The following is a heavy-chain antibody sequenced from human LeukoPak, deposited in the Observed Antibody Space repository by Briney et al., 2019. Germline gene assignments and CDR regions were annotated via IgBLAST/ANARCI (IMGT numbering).Heavy chain of an antibody. V-gene: IGHV4-34*01. Sequence: SETLSLTCAVYGGSFSGYYWSWIRQPPGKGLEWIGSIYRSGDTYYNPSLNSRVTISIDTSKNQFSLRLSSVTAADTVVYYWAGPSGGLRFDSWGQETLVTVSS. J-gene: IGHJ5*01. CDR2: IYRSGDT. D-gene: IGHD3-3*01. CDR3: AGPSGGLRFDS. CDR1: GGSFSGYY.